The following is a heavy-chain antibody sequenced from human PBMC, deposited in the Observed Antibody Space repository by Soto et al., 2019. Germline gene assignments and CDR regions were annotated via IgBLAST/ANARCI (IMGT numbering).Heavy chain of an antibody. CDR2: IKQDGSQK. D-gene: IGHD2-15*01. Sequence: PGGSLRLSCAASGFTFSDYWLSWVRQAPGKGLEWVANIKQDGSQKYYVDSVKGRFTISRDNAKNSLYLQMNSLRAEGTAVYYCARVPYYCSGGNCYGYWGQGTLVTVSS. J-gene: IGHJ4*02. CDR1: GFTFSDYW. CDR3: ARVPYYCSGGNCYGY. V-gene: IGHV3-7*05.